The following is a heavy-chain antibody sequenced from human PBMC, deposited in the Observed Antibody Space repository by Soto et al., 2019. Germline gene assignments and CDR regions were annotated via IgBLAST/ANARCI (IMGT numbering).Heavy chain of an antibody. V-gene: IGHV4-59*01. CDR3: ARVKLGERWLQPFDY. CDR2: IYDSGST. CDR1: GGSISSYY. D-gene: IGHD5-12*01. J-gene: IGHJ4*02. Sequence: SETLSLTCTVSGGSISSYYWSWIRQPPGKGLEWIGYIYDSGSTNYNPSLKSRVTISVDTSENQFSLKLRSVTAADTAVYYCARVKLGERWLQPFDYWGQGTLVTVSS.